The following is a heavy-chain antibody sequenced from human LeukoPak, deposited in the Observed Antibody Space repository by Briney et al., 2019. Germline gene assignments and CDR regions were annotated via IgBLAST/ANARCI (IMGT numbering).Heavy chain of an antibody. J-gene: IGHJ6*03. CDR3: ARVCSSTGCFPSYYYYYYVDV. V-gene: IGHV3-48*04. CDR1: GFTFSAYS. Sequence: SGGSLRLSCAVSGFTFSAYSMNWVRQAPGRGLEWVSYISSRSSTIYYADSVKGRFTISRDNAKNSLYLQMNSLRAEDTAVYYCARVCSSTGCFPSYYYYYYVDVWGKGTTVTVSS. CDR2: ISSRSSTI. D-gene: IGHD2-2*01.